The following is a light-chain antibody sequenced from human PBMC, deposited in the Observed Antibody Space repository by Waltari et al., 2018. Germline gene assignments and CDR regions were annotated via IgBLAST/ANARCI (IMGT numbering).Light chain of an antibody. J-gene: IGKJ3*01. CDR3: QHLNSYPPT. V-gene: IGKV1-9*01. CDR1: PGISSY. Sequence: DIQLTQSPSFLSASVGDRVTITCRASPGISSYLAWYQQKPGKAPNLLISEASTLQSGVPSRFSGTGSETEFTLTISSLQPEDFATYFCQHLNSYPPTFGPGTIVDIK. CDR2: EAS.